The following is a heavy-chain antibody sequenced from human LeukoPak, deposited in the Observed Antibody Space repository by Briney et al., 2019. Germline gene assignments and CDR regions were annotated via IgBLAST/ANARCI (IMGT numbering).Heavy chain of an antibody. CDR3: AKFLYVDTPMPENYFDY. D-gene: IGHD5-18*01. CDR2: ISSSSSYI. J-gene: IGHJ4*02. V-gene: IGHV3-21*04. Sequence: PGGSLRLSCAASGFTFSSYSMNWVRQAAGKGLEWVSAISSSSSYIYYADSVKGRFTISRDNAKNSLYLQMNSLRAEDTAVYYCAKFLYVDTPMPENYFDYWGQGTLVTVSS. CDR1: GFTFSSYS.